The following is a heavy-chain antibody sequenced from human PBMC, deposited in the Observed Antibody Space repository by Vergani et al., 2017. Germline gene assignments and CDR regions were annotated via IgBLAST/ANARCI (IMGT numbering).Heavy chain of an antibody. D-gene: IGHD4-23*01. CDR2: FYHSGST. CDR1: GYSISSGYY. CDR3: ARVMYGGNSGGYFDL. V-gene: IGHV4-38-2*01. Sequence: QVQLQESGPGLVKPSETLSLTCAVSGYSISSGYYWGWIRQSPGKGLEWIGSFYHSGSTYYNPSLKSRVTISVDTSKNQFSLKLSSVTAADTAVYYCARVMYGGNSGGYFDLWGRGTLVTVSS. J-gene: IGHJ2*01.